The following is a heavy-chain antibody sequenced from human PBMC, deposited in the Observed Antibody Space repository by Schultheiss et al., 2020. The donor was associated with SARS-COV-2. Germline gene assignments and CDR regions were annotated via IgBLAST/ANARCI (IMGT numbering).Heavy chain of an antibody. CDR3: ARAPTDYGDYGGHYYGMDV. CDR1: GGSISSYY. V-gene: IGHV4-59*01. Sequence: SETLSLTCTVSGGSISSYYWSWIRQPPGKGLEWIGYIYYSGSTNYNPSLKSRVTISVDTSKNQFSLKLSSVTAADTAVYYCARAPTDYGDYGGHYYGMDVWGQGTTVTV. D-gene: IGHD4-17*01. J-gene: IGHJ6*02. CDR2: IYYSGST.